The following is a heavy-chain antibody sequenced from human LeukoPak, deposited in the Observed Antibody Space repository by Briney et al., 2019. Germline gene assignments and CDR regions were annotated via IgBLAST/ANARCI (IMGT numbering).Heavy chain of an antibody. J-gene: IGHJ4*02. V-gene: IGHV3-30-3*01. CDR2: ISYDGSNK. Sequence: GGSLRLSCAASGFTFSSYAMHWVRQAPGKGLEWVAVISYDGSNKYYADSVKGRFTISRDNSKNTLYLQMNSLRAEDTAVYYCAKDGSGSYYPLYYFDYWGQGTLVTVSS. CDR1: GFTFSSYA. CDR3: AKDGSGSYYPLYYFDY. D-gene: IGHD3-10*01.